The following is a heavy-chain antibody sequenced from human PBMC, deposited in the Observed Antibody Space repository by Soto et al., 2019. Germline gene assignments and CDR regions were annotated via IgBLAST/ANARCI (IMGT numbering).Heavy chain of an antibody. CDR2: MNPNSGNT. V-gene: IGHV1-8*01. D-gene: IGHD2-2*01. CDR1: GYTFTSYD. CDR3: ARDSSTSLYYYYYYYMDV. Sequence: ASVKVSCKASGYTFTSYDINWVRQATGQGLEWMGWMNPNSGNTGYAQKFQGRVTMTRNTSISTAYTELSSLRSEDTAVYYCARDSSTSLYYYYYYYMDVWGKGTTVTVSS. J-gene: IGHJ6*03.